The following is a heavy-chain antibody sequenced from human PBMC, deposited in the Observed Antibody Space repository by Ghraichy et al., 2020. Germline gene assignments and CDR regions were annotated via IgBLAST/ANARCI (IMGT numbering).Heavy chain of an antibody. Sequence: LSLTCTVSGGSISSGSYYWSWIRQPAGKGLEWIGRIYSGGGTNYNPSLKSRVTISVDTSKSQFSLKLSSLTASDTAVYYCARVTRAAHDAFDIWGQGTMVTVSS. J-gene: IGHJ3*02. CDR3: ARVTRAAHDAFDI. CDR1: GGSISSGSYY. D-gene: IGHD1-14*01. CDR2: IYSGGGT. V-gene: IGHV4-61*02.